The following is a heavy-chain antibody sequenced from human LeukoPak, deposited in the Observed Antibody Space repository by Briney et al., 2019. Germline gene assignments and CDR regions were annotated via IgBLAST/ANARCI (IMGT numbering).Heavy chain of an antibody. V-gene: IGHV3-30*02. D-gene: IGHD5-12*01. CDR1: GFTFSSYG. J-gene: IGHJ4*02. CDR3: AKDRSWASGYNHPGY. Sequence: GGSLRLSCAASGFTFSSYGMHWVRQAPGKGLEWVAFIRYDGSNKYYADSVKGRFAISRDNSKNTLYLQMNSLRAEDTAVYYCAKDRSWASGYNHPGYWGQGTLVTVSS. CDR2: IRYDGSNK.